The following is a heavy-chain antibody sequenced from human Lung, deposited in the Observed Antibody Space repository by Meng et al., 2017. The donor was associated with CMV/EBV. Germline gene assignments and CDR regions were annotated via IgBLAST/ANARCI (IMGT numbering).Heavy chain of an antibody. J-gene: IGHJ6*02. CDR1: GGSISSYY. CDR3: ARLYSSSWFLPSGMDV. CDR2: IYYSGST. Sequence: SETLSLXSTVSGGSISSYYWSWIRQPPGKGLEWIGYIYYSGSTNYNPSLKSRVTISVDTSKNQFSLKLSSVTAADTAVYYCARLYSSSWFLPSGMDVWCQGTTVTVSS. D-gene: IGHD6-13*01. V-gene: IGHV4-59*01.